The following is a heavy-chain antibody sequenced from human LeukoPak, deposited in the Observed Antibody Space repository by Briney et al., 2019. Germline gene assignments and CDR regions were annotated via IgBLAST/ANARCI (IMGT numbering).Heavy chain of an antibody. D-gene: IGHD6-13*01. Sequence: SETLSLTCTVSGGSISSYYWSRIRQPPGKGLEWIGYIYYSGSTNYNPSLKSRVTISVDTSKNQFSLKLSSVTAADTAVYYCARVRGIAAAGTHWFDPWGQGTLVTVSS. CDR2: IYYSGST. J-gene: IGHJ5*02. CDR3: ARVRGIAAAGTHWFDP. V-gene: IGHV4-59*01. CDR1: GGSISSYY.